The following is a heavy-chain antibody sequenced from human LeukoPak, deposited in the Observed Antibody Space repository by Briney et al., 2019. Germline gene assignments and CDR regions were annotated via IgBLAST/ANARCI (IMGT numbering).Heavy chain of an antibody. J-gene: IGHJ4*02. D-gene: IGHD1-26*01. V-gene: IGHV3-53*01. CDR2: IYSGGST. CDR1: GFTVSSNY. CDR3: ARNSGSYYINY. Sequence: GGSLRLSCAASGFTVSSNYMSWVRQAPGKGLEWVSVIYSGGSTYYADSVKGRFTISRDNSKNTLYLQMNSLRAEDTAVYYCARNSGSYYINYWGQGTLVTVSS.